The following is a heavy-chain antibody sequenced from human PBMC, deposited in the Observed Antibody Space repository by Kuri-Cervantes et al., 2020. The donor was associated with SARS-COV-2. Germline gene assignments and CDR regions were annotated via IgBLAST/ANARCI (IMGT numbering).Heavy chain of an antibody. CDR2: ISSSGSTI. D-gene: IGHD3-22*01. V-gene: IGHV3-11*04. Sequence: GESLKIPGAAAGFTFSESYMSWIRQAPGKGLEWVSYISSSGSTIYYAESVKGRFTISRDNAKNTLYQQMNNLRAEDTAVYNCERETRDSSGYYRLSLDYWGQGALVTVSS. CDR3: ERETRDSSGYYRLSLDY. CDR1: GFTFSESY. J-gene: IGHJ4*02.